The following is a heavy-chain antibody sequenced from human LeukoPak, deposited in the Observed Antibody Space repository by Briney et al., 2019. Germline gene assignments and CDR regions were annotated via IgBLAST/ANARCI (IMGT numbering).Heavy chain of an antibody. CDR3: ARDPETAMVISYWFDP. CDR1: GYSLTGYY. V-gene: IGHV1-2*02. CDR2: INPNSGET. Sequence: ASVKVSCKASGYSLTGYYMHWVRQAPGQGLEWMGWINPNSGETGYAQKFQGRVTMTRDTSISTAYMELSRLRSDDTAVYYCARDPETAMVISYWFDPWGQGTLVTVSS. D-gene: IGHD5-18*01. J-gene: IGHJ5*02.